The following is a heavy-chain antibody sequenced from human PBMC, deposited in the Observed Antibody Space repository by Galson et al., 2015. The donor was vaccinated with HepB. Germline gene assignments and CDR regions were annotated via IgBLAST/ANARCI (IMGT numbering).Heavy chain of an antibody. D-gene: IGHD3-10*01. CDR3: ARDRGGSGSHLSYYYDMDV. CDR2: IDSSSTII. Sequence: SLRLSCAASGFTFSSYNMNWVRQAPEKGLEWISYIDSSSTIIYYADSVKGRSTISRDNAKNSLYLQMNSLRAEDTGIYYCARDRGGSGSHLSYYYDMDVWGQGTTVTVSS. J-gene: IGHJ6*02. V-gene: IGHV3-48*01. CDR1: GFTFSSYN.